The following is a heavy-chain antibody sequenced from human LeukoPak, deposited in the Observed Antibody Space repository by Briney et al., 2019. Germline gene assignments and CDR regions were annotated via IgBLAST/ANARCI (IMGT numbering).Heavy chain of an antibody. CDR1: GYTFTSYY. CDR2: INPSGGST. Sequence: GASVKVSCKASGYTFTSYYMHWVRQAPGQGLEWMGIINPSGGSTSYAQKFQGRVTMTRDTSTSTVYMELSSLRSEDTAVYYCARVPSPHLYDSSGYYYDYWGQGTLVTVSS. CDR3: ARVPSPHLYDSSGYYYDY. V-gene: IGHV1-46*01. J-gene: IGHJ4*02. D-gene: IGHD3-22*01.